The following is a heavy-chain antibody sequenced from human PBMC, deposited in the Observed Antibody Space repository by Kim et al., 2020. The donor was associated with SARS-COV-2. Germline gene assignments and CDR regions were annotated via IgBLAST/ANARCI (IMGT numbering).Heavy chain of an antibody. J-gene: IGHJ3*02. CDR2: IYVNGDT. V-gene: IGHV3-66*01. CDR3: ARDTQKRNAFNM. CDR1: GFTVSSDY. Sequence: GGSLRLSCAASGFTVSSDYMTWVRQAPGKGLEWVSVIYVNGDTHYADSVKGRFTISRDNSKNTLYLQMNSLRAEDTALYYCARDTQKRNAFNMWGQGTMV. D-gene: IGHD6-25*01.